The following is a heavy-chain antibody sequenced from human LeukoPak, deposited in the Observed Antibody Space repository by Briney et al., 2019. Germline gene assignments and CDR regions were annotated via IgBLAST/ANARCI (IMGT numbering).Heavy chain of an antibody. V-gene: IGHV3-48*04. J-gene: IGHJ3*02. CDR1: KFTFSDYT. CDR2: ISVRSSTI. CDR3: ANYKVRGVINGAFDI. D-gene: IGHD3-10*01. Sequence: GGSLRLSCAASKFTFSDYTMNWVRRAPGKGLEWVAYISVRSSTIYYADSVKGRFTISRDNAKNTLYLQMNSLRAEDTAVYYCANYKVRGVINGAFDIWGQGTMVTVSS.